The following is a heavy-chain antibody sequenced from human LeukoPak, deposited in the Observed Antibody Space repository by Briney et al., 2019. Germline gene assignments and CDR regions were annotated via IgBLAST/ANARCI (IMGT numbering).Heavy chain of an antibody. J-gene: IGHJ4*02. V-gene: IGHV3-15*05. Sequence: PGGSLRLSCAASGFTFSNAWMSWVRQAPGKGLEWVGRIKSKTDGGTTDYAAPVKGRFTISRDDSKNTLYLQMNSLRAEDTALYYCARDAWYYDSSGYGGFDYWGQGTLVTVSS. CDR1: GFTFSNAW. CDR2: IKSKTDGGTT. CDR3: ARDAWYYDSSGYGGFDY. D-gene: IGHD3-22*01.